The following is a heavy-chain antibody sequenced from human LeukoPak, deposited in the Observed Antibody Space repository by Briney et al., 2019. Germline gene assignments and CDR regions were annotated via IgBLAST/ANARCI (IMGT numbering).Heavy chain of an antibody. Sequence: ASVKVSCKASGYTFTGYYMHWVRQAPGQGLEWMGRINPNSGGTNYAQKFPGRVTMTRDTSLSTAYMELSRLRSDDTAVYYCARANLDHGAFYFDYWGQGTLVTVSS. V-gene: IGHV1-2*06. CDR3: ARANLDHGAFYFDY. J-gene: IGHJ4*02. D-gene: IGHD4-17*01. CDR1: GYTFTGYY. CDR2: INPNSGGT.